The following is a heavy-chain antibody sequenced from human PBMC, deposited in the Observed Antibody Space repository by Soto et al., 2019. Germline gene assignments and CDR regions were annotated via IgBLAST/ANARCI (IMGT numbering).Heavy chain of an antibody. CDR3: ARDIEPPGLFFDY. J-gene: IGHJ4*02. D-gene: IGHD6-13*01. CDR1: GFSFSDYY. Sequence: PGGSLRLSYAASGFSFSDYYMSWIRQAPGKGLEWVSYISFSDNSIYYADSVKGRFTISRDNAKNSLYLQMNSLRAEDTAVYYCARDIEPPGLFFDYWGQGTLVTVSS. V-gene: IGHV3-11*01. CDR2: ISFSDNSI.